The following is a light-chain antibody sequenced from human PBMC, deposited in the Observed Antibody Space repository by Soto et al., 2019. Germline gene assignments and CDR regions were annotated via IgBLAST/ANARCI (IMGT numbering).Light chain of an antibody. V-gene: IGKV1-39*01. CDR3: QQSYSTRWT. J-gene: IGKJ1*01. Sequence: DIQMTQSPSSLSASVGDRVPITCRASQMISYYFNWYQQNPGKAPKLLIYAASSLHSGVPSRFSGSGSGTDFTLTLSSLQPEDFATYYGQQSYSTRWTFGQGTKVEI. CDR2: AAS. CDR1: QMISYY.